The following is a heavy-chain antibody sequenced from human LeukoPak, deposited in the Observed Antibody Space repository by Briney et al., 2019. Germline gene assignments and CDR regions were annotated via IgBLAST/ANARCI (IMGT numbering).Heavy chain of an antibody. CDR3: ARGGPSTDYSDGSTYYPDTFDM. D-gene: IGHD3-22*01. Sequence: PGGSLRLSCAVSGFSFGSYGMHWVRQAPGKGLEWVAVIAHDGTYKSYADSVKGRFSISRDNSIDTLYAQLNSLRVEDTAVYYCARGGPSTDYSDGSTYYPDTFDMWGQGTMVTVSS. V-gene: IGHV3-30*03. CDR2: IAHDGTYK. J-gene: IGHJ3*02. CDR1: GFSFGSYG.